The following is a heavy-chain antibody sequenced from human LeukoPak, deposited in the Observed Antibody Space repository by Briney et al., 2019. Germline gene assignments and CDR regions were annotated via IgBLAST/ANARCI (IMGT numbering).Heavy chain of an antibody. J-gene: IGHJ4*02. CDR3: AKDPSVDSGRFDY. V-gene: IGHV3-33*06. CDR2: IWNDGSNK. CDR1: GFTFSSYG. Sequence: GRSLRLSCAASGFTFSSYGMHWVRQAPGQGLEWVAVIWNDGSNKYYVDSVKGRFTISRDNSKDTLSLQMNSLRAEDTAVYYCAKDPSVDSGRFDYWGQGTLVTVSS.